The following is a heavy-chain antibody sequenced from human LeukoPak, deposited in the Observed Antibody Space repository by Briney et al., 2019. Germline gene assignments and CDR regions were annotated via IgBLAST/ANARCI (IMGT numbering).Heavy chain of an antibody. CDR2: INHSGST. J-gene: IGHJ4*02. CDR3: ARAGDIVVVLAAVFDY. V-gene: IGHV4-34*01. Sequence: KPSETLSLTCAVYGGSFSGYYWSWIRQPPGKGLEWIGEINHSGSTNYNPSLKSRVTISVDTSKNQFSLKLSSVTAADTAVYYCARAGDIVVVLAAVFDYWGQGTLVTVSS. D-gene: IGHD2-2*01. CDR1: GGSFSGYY.